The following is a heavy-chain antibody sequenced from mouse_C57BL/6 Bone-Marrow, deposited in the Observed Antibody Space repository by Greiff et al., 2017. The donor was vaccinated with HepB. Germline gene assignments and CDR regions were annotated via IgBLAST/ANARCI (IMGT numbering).Heavy chain of an antibody. CDR1: GYTFTSYW. CDR3: ARPYYYGSSYVYYYAMDY. D-gene: IGHD1-1*01. V-gene: IGHV1-7*01. CDR2: INPSSGYT. Sequence: VKLVESGAELAKPGASVKLSCKASGYTFTSYWMHWVKQRPGQGLEWIGYINPSSGYTKYNQKFKDKATLTADKSSSTAYMQLSSLTYEYSAVYYCARPYYYGSSYVYYYAMDYWGQGTSVTVSS. J-gene: IGHJ4*01.